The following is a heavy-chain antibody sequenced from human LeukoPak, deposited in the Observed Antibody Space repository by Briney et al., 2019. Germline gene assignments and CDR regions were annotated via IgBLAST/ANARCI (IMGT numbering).Heavy chain of an antibody. Sequence: GGSLRLSCGASGFIFSKYGMHWVRQAPGKGLEWVAFINDKGVDKNYADSVKGRFTISRDNSKSTLVLQMNSLRSEDTAVYFCARDNRDWAFDYWGQGTLVTVSS. CDR1: GFIFSKYG. D-gene: IGHD2-21*02. CDR3: ARDNRDWAFDY. CDR2: INDKGVDK. V-gene: IGHV3-30*02. J-gene: IGHJ4*02.